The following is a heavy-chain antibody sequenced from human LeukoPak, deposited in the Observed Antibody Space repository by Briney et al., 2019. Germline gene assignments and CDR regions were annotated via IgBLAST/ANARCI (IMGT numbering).Heavy chain of an antibody. J-gene: IGHJ3*02. D-gene: IGHD4-11*01. CDR2: ISGSGGTT. Sequence: PGGSLRLSCAASGXTLSSYAMSWVRQAPGKGLEWVSGISGSGGTTYYADSVKGRFTISRDNSKNTLYLQMNSLRAEDTGVYYCARRWDYTRAFDIWGQGTMVTVSS. CDR1: GXTLSSYA. CDR3: ARRWDYTRAFDI. V-gene: IGHV3-23*01.